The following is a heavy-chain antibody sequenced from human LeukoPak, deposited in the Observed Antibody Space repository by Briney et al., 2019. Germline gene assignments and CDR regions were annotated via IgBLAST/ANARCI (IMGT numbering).Heavy chain of an antibody. CDR1: GFTFSSYW. D-gene: IGHD2-21*02. J-gene: IGHJ4*02. V-gene: IGHV3-7*01. CDR3: ARDECDGDCYAELDY. CDR2: IDQDGSEK. Sequence: GGSLRLSCEASGFTFSSYWMSWVRQAPGKGLEWVANIDQDGSEKHYVDSAKGRFTISRDNAKNSVYLEMSSLTVEDTAMYYCARDECDGDCYAELDYWGQGSPVTVSS.